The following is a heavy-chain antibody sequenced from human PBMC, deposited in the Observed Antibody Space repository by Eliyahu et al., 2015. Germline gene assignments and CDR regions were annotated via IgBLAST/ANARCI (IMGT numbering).Heavy chain of an antibody. D-gene: IGHD3-22*01. CDR2: INHSGST. V-gene: IGHV4-34*01. CDR1: GGSFXGYY. J-gene: IGHJ4*02. Sequence: QVQLQQWGAGLLKPSETLSLTCAVXGGSFXGYYWXWXRQPPGQGXEXIGEINHSGSTNYNPSLKSRVTISVDTSKNQFSLKLSSVTAADTAVYYCARAYYYDSSGYAVWGQGTLVTVSS. CDR3: ARAYYYDSSGYAV.